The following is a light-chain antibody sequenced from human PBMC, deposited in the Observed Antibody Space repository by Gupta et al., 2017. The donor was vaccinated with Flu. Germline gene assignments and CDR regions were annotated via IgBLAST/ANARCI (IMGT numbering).Light chain of an antibody. CDR1: SLDIGTYNY. CDR2: EVT. J-gene: IGLJ3*02. CDR3: TSFTTSSTWV. Sequence: QSGLTQPASVSGSPGQSITISCTGTSLDIGTYNYVSWYQQHPGKAPKLMIYEVTNRPSGVSDRFSGSKFGNTAYLTISGRQGEDEAHYYCTSFTTSSTWVFGGGTKMTVL. V-gene: IGLV2-14*03.